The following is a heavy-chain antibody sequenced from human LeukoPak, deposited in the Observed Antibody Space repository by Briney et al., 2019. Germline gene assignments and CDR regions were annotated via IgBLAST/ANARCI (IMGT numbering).Heavy chain of an antibody. J-gene: IGHJ4*02. V-gene: IGHV1-2*02. CDR2: INPNSGGT. D-gene: IGHD6-13*01. CDR3: ARDRRSCWYGGDY. CDR1: GYTFTAYY. Sequence: GASVKVSCKASGYTFTAYYMHWVRQAPGQGLEWMGWINPNSGGTNYAQKFQGRVTMTRDTSISTAYMELSRLRSDDTAVYYCARDRRSCWYGGDYWGQGTLVTVSS.